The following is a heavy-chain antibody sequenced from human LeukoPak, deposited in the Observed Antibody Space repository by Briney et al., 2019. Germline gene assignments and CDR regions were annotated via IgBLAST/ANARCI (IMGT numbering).Heavy chain of an antibody. CDR2: ISGSGGST. CDR3: AKLLATYYYDSSGYYPAY. V-gene: IGHV3-23*01. CDR1: GFAFSSYA. D-gene: IGHD3-22*01. J-gene: IGHJ4*02. Sequence: GGSLRLSCAASGFAFSSYAMSWVRQAPGKGLEWVSAISGSGGSTYYADSVKGRFTISRDNSKNTLYLQMNSLRAEDTAVYYCAKLLATYYYDSSGYYPAYWGQGTLVTVSS.